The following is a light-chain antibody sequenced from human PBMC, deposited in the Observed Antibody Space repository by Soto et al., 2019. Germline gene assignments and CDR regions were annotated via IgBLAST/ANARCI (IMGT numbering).Light chain of an antibody. CDR3: QQYNSYPIT. CDR1: QSISSW. V-gene: IGKV1-5*01. J-gene: IGKJ5*01. Sequence: DIQMTQSPSTLSASVGDRVTITCRASQSISSWLAWYHQKPGKAPKLLIYDAANLESGVPSRFSGSGSGTEFTLTISSLQPDDFATYHCQQYNSYPITFGQGTRLEIK. CDR2: DAA.